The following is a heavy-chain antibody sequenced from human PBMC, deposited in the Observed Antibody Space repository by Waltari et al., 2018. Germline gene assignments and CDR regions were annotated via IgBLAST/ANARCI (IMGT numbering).Heavy chain of an antibody. V-gene: IGHV4-39*01. Sequence: QPQLQASGPGLVKPSETLSLTCTVSGGSISSSSYYWGWIRQPPGKGLEWSGSIYYRGSTYYNPSLKSRVTISVDTSKNQFSLKLSSVTAADTAVYYCARLGRITMVRGVIPPDYWGQGTLVTVSS. D-gene: IGHD3-10*01. J-gene: IGHJ4*02. CDR3: ARLGRITMVRGVIPPDY. CDR1: GGSISSSSYY. CDR2: IYYRGST.